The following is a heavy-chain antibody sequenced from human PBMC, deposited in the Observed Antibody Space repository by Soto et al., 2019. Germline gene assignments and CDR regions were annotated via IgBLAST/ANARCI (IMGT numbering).Heavy chain of an antibody. Sequence: SEPLSLTCAVYGGSFSGYYWSWIRQPPGKGLEWIGEINHSGSTNYNPSLKSRVTISVDTSKNQFSLKLSSVTAADTAVYYCARTKIGYSSGWYPTGANWFDPWGQGTLVTVSS. CDR3: ARTKIGYSSGWYPTGANWFDP. CDR1: GGSFSGYY. CDR2: INHSGST. D-gene: IGHD6-19*01. J-gene: IGHJ5*02. V-gene: IGHV4-34*01.